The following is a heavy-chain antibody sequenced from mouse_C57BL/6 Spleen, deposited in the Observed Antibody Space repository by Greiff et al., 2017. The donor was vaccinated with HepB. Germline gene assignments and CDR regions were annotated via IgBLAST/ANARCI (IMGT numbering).Heavy chain of an antibody. J-gene: IGHJ3*01. Sequence: EVQLQESGPELVKPGASVKISCKASGYSFTGYYMNWVKQSPEKSLEWIGEINPRTGGTTYNQKFKAKATLTVDKSSSTAYMQLKSLTSEDSAVYYCARPPSGSSPSCFAYWGQGTLVTVSA. CDR3: ARPPSGSSPSCFAY. CDR1: GYSFTGYY. CDR2: INPRTGGT. D-gene: IGHD1-1*01. V-gene: IGHV1-42*01.